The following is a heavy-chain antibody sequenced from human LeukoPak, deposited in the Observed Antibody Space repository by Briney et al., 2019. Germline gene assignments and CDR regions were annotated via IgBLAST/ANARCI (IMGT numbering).Heavy chain of an antibody. CDR3: AKGKGDSSGYYYSSFDY. CDR1: GFTYSSYA. D-gene: IGHD3-22*01. CDR2: ISGSGGST. V-gene: IGHV3-23*01. J-gene: IGHJ4*02. Sequence: TGGSLRLSCVASGFTYSSYAMSWVRQAPGKGLEWVSAISGSGGSTYYADSVKGRFTISRDNSKNTLYLQMNSPRAEDTAVYYCAKGKGDSSGYYYSSFDYWGQGTLVTVSS.